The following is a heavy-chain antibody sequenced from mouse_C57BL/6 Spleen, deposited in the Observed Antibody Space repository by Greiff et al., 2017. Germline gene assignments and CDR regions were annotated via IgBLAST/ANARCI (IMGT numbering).Heavy chain of an antibody. V-gene: IGHV1-82*01. J-gene: IGHJ3*01. Sequence: QVQLQQSGPELVKPGASVKISCKASGYAFSSSWMNWVKQRPGKGLEWIGRIYPGDGDTNYNGKFKGKATLAADKSSSTAYMQLSSLTSEDSAVYFCARAGGGSGYVGWFAYWGQGTLVTVSA. D-gene: IGHD3-2*02. CDR3: ARAGGGSGYVGWFAY. CDR2: IYPGDGDT. CDR1: GYAFSSSW.